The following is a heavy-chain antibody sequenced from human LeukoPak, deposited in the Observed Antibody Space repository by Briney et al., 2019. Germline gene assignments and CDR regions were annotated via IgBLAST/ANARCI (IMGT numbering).Heavy chain of an antibody. Sequence: ASVKVSCKASGGTFISYAISWVGQAPGQGGEGMGGIIPMFGKANYAQKFHGRGTITSEKSRSTAYMELSSLRSEDTAVYYCARCSPGDSSNFYAVLQYWGQGTQVTVST. CDR1: GGTFISYA. J-gene: IGHJ4*02. CDR3: ARCSPGDSSNFYAVLQY. D-gene: IGHD3-22*01. V-gene: IGHV1-69*06. CDR2: IIPMFGKA.